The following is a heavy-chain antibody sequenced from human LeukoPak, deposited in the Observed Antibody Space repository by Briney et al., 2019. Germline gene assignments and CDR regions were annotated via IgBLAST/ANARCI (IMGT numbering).Heavy chain of an antibody. CDR3: ARRRRIAGVGTDALDI. D-gene: IGHD6-13*01. CDR2: IYNSEST. CDR1: GGSISSYY. V-gene: IGHV4-59*08. Sequence: SETLSLTCTVSGGSISSYYWSWIRQPPGKGLEWIGYIYNSESTNYNPSLKSRVTISVDTSKNQFSLRLTSVTAADTAMYYCARRRRIAGVGTDALDIWGQGTMVTVSS. J-gene: IGHJ3*02.